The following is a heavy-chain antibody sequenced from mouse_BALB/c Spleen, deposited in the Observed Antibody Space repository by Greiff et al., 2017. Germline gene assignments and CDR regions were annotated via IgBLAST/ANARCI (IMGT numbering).Heavy chain of an antibody. CDR2: IDPANGNT. V-gene: IGHV14-3*02. D-gene: IGHD2-4*01. CDR1: GFNIKDTY. J-gene: IGHJ4*01. Sequence: EVKLEESGAELVKPGASVKLSCTASGFNIKDTYMHWVKQRPEQGLEWIGRIDPANGNTKYDPKFQGKATITADTSSNTAYLQLSSLTSEDTAVYYCARSDDYDPYYAMDYWGQGTSVTVSS. CDR3: ARSDDYDPYYAMDY.